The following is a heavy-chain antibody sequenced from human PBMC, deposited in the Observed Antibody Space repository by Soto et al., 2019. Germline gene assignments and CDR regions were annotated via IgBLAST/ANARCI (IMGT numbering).Heavy chain of an antibody. D-gene: IGHD2-2*01. CDR3: AKGYCSSTSCSFDY. CDR1: GFTFTNFA. J-gene: IGHJ4*02. Sequence: GGSLRLSCAASGFTFTNFAMNWVRQAPGKGLEWVSVISGTGDTTYNADSVKGRFTISRDNSMNTAFLQMNSLRAEDTALYYCAKGYCSSTSCSFDYWGQGTLVTVSS. CDR2: ISGTGDTT. V-gene: IGHV3-23*01.